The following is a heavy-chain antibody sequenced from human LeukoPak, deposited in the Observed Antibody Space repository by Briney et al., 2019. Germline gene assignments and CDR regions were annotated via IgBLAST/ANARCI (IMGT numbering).Heavy chain of an antibody. Sequence: ASVKVSCKAPGYTFTGYYMHWVRQAPGQGLEWMGWINPNSGGTNYAQKFQGWVTMTRDTSISTAYMELSRLRSDDTAVYYCARENSRSEYSSSSCFDYWGQGTLVTVSS. CDR2: INPNSGGT. CDR3: ARENSRSEYSSSSCFDY. CDR1: GYTFTGYY. V-gene: IGHV1-2*04. D-gene: IGHD6-6*01. J-gene: IGHJ4*02.